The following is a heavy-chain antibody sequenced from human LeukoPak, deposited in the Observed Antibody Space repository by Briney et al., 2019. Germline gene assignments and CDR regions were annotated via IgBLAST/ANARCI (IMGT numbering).Heavy chain of an antibody. D-gene: IGHD6-13*01. CDR3: ARGLSAAGTVYVDV. V-gene: IGHV4-59*11. CDR1: GGSISSHY. J-gene: IGHJ6*03. CDR2: IYYSGGT. Sequence: PSETLSLTCTVSGGSISSHYWSWIRQPPGKGLEWIGYIYYSGGTNYNPSLKSRVTISVDTSKNQFSLKLSSVTAADTAVYYCARGLSAAGTVYVDVWGKGTTVTVSS.